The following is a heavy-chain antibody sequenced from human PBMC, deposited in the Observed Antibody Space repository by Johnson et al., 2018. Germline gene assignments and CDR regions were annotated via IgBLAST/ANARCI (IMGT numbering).Heavy chain of an antibody. D-gene: IGHD2-15*01. Sequence: EVQLVESGGGLVQPGGSLRLSCAASGFNFSAYAMSWVRQAPGKGLEWVSGITGGSTNTHYADSVKGRFTISRDNSKSTLYLQMNSLSAEDTAIYFCAKALGSCSRGTCSYFDSWGQGNLVTVSS. CDR3: AKALGSCSRGTCSYFDS. CDR2: ITGGSTNT. J-gene: IGHJ4*02. V-gene: IGHV3-23*04. CDR1: GFNFSAYA.